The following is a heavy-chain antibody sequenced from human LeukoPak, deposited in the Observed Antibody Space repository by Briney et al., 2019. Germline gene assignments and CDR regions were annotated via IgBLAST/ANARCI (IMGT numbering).Heavy chain of an antibody. Sequence: GASVKVSCKASGYTFTGYYMHWVRQAPGQGLEWMGWINPNSGGTNYAQKFQGRVTMTRDTSISTAYMELSRLRFDDTAVYYCARLGIAARPGYYYYGMDVWGQGTAVTVSS. D-gene: IGHD6-6*01. CDR2: INPNSGGT. CDR1: GYTFTGYY. CDR3: ARLGIAARPGYYYYGMDV. V-gene: IGHV1-2*02. J-gene: IGHJ6*02.